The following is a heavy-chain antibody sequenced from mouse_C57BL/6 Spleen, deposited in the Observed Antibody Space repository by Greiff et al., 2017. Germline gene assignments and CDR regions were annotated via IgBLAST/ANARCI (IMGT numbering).Heavy chain of an antibody. V-gene: IGHV1-64*01. CDR2: IHPNSGST. J-gene: IGHJ1*03. Sequence: LQQPGAELVKPGASVKLSCKASGYTFTSYWMHWVKQRPGHGLEWIGMIHPNSGSTNYNEKFKSKATLTVDKSSSTAYMQLSSLTSEDSAVYYCARSVYYDYDWYFDVWGTGTTVTVSS. CDR1: GYTFTSYW. CDR3: ARSVYYDYDWYFDV. D-gene: IGHD2-4*01.